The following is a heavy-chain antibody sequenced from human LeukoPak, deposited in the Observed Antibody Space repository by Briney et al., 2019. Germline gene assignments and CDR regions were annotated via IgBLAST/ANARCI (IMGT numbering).Heavy chain of an antibody. V-gene: IGHV1-18*01. CDR1: GYTFTSYG. CDR2: ISGYNDNT. CDR3: ARAYSGSYFDY. Sequence: ASMKVSCKASGYTFTSYGINWVRQAPGQGLEWMGWISGYNDNTNYEQKLQGRVTVTTDTSTNTAYMELRSLRSDDTAVYYCARAYSGSYFDYWGQGTLVTVSS. D-gene: IGHD1-26*01. J-gene: IGHJ4*02.